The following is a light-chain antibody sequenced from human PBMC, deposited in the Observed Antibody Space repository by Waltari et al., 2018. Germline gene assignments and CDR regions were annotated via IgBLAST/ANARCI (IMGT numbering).Light chain of an antibody. V-gene: IGLV4-69*01. CDR2: VNSDGSH. J-gene: IGLJ3*02. CDR1: SGHSNYP. Sequence: QLILTQSPSASASLGASVKLTGTLISGHSNYPIAWHQQQPEKGPRYLMTVNSDGSHIKGDGIPDRFSGSSSGAERYLTISSLQSEDETDYYCQTGGFGIWVFGGGTKLTVL. CDR3: QTGGFGIWV.